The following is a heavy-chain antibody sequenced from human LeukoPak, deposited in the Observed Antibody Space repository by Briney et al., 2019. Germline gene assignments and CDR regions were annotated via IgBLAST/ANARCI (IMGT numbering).Heavy chain of an antibody. CDR2: IYSGGST. CDR3: ARDWQASNWNYREYYYYMDV. Sequence: GGSLRLSCAASGFTVSSNYMSWVRQAPGKGLEWVSVIYSGGSTYYADSVKGRFTISRDNSKNTLYLQMNSLRAEDTAVYYCARDWQASNWNYREYYYYMDVWGKGTTVTVSS. D-gene: IGHD1-7*01. CDR1: GFTVSSNY. V-gene: IGHV3-66*02. J-gene: IGHJ6*03.